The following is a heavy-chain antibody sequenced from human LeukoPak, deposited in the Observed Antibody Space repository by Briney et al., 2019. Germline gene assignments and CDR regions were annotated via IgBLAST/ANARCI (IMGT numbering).Heavy chain of an antibody. D-gene: IGHD3-3*01. CDR2: IYTSGST. CDR3: ARVRRFLEWSYYFDY. CDR1: GGSISSYY. Sequence: SETLSLTCTVSGGSISSYYWSWIRQPAGKGLEWIGRIYTSGSTNYNPSLKSRVTMSVDTSKNQFSLKLSSVTAADTAVYYCARVRRFLEWSYYFDYWGQGTLVTVSS. V-gene: IGHV4-4*07. J-gene: IGHJ4*02.